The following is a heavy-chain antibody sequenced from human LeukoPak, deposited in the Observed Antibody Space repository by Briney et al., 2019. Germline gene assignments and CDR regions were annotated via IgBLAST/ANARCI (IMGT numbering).Heavy chain of an antibody. V-gene: IGHV4-39*07. D-gene: IGHD5-18*01. J-gene: IGHJ4*02. CDR1: GGSISSSSYY. CDR2: IYYSGST. Sequence: SETLSLTCTVFGGSISSSSYYWGWIRQPPGKGLEWIGSIYYSGSTYYNPSLKSRVTISVDTSKNQFSLKLSSVTAADTAVYYCASTGGYSYGFDYWGQGTLVTVSS. CDR3: ASTGGYSYGFDY.